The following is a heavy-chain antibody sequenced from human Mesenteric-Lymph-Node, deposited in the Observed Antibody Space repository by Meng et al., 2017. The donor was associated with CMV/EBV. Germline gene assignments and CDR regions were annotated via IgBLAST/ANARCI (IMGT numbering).Heavy chain of an antibody. J-gene: IGHJ3*02. CDR2: ISSSDYTI. D-gene: IGHD2-2*01. V-gene: IGHV3-48*03. CDR1: GFTFSDYE. Sequence: GESLKISCAASGFTFSDYEMTWVRQAPGKGLEWVSYISSSDYTIYYADSVKGRFTISRDNAKNSLYLQMNSLRAEDTAIYYCAGVAKSYCTSTSCYGSGYFAFDTWGQGTMVTVSS. CDR3: AGVAKSYCTSTSCYGSGYFAFDT.